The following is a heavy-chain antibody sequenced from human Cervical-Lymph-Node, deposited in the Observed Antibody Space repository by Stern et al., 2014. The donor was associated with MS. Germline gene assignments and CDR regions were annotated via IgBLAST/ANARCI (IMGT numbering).Heavy chain of an antibody. CDR1: GGTFSNSA. J-gene: IGHJ6*02. V-gene: IGHV1-69*01. Sequence: QVQLVQSGAEVKKPGSSVKVSCKTSGGTFSNSAFSWIRQAPGQGLAWMGAIIPIFGTATYAQRFQDRVTISAHESTNTAFMELSSLRSEDTAVYYCATSAGFYSAMDVWGQGTAVTVSS. D-gene: IGHD2-21*01. CDR2: IIPIFGTA. CDR3: ATSAGFYSAMDV.